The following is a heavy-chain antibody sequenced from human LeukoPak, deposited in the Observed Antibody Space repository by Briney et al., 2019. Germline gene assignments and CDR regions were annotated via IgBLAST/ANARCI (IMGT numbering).Heavy chain of an antibody. CDR2: TNHSGST. V-gene: IGHV4-34*01. D-gene: IGHD3-22*01. J-gene: IGHJ2*01. CDR1: GGSFSGYY. Sequence: SETLSLTCAVYGGSFSGYYWSWIRQPPGKGLEWIGETNHSGSTNYNPSLKSRVTISVDTSKNQFSLKLSSVTAADTAVYYCARGRGGIARKYDSSTTRYFDLWGRGTLVTVSS. CDR3: ARGRGGIARKYDSSTTRYFDL.